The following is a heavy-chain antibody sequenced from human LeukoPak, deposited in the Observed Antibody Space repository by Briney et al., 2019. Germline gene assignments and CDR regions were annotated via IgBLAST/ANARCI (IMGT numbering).Heavy chain of an antibody. D-gene: IGHD1-1*01. Sequence: GRSLRLSCAASGFTFSSHGMHWVRQAPGKGLEWVAVISYDGSNKYYADSVKGRFTISRDNSKNTLYLQMNSLRAEDTAVYYCAKVSIQTYFDYWGQGTLVTVSS. CDR1: GFTFSSHG. CDR2: ISYDGSNK. J-gene: IGHJ4*02. CDR3: AKVSIQTYFDY. V-gene: IGHV3-30*18.